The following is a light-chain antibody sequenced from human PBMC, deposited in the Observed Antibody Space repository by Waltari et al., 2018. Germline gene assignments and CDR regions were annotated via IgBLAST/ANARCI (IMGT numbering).Light chain of an antibody. CDR2: DAS. V-gene: IGKV3-11*01. CDR1: QSVRSQ. CDR3: QQRSKWPLT. J-gene: IGKJ4*01. Sequence: DIVLTQSPATLSLSPGDRATLSCRASQSVRSQLAWYQQKPGQAPRALIYDASKKVTGIPARFSGSGSGTDFTLTISSLEPEDFAVYYCQQRSKWPLTFGGGTKVEIK.